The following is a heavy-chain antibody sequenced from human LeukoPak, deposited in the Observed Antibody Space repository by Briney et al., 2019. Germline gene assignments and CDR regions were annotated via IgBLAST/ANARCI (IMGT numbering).Heavy chain of an antibody. Sequence: GESLKISCQGSGYTFTNYWIAWVRQMPGRGLEWMAIIYPGDSNTRYSPSFQGQVTISADKSISTAYLQWSSLKASDTAMYYCARQGMHYNLLTGYYSYYLDYWGQGTLVTVSS. CDR3: ARQGMHYNLLTGYYSYYLDY. CDR1: GYTFTNYW. D-gene: IGHD3-9*01. V-gene: IGHV5-51*01. CDR2: IYPGDSNT. J-gene: IGHJ4*02.